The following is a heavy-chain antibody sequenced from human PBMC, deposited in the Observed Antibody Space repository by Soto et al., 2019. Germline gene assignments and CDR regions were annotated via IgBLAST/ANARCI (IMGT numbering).Heavy chain of an antibody. V-gene: IGHV3-74*01. J-gene: IGHJ4*02. D-gene: IGHD3-16*01. Sequence: GGSLRLSCAASGFTLNNYWMHWVREAPGKGLVWVSRINNDGSSTAYADPVKGRFTISRDNAKNTLYLQMNSLRAEDTAIYYCARDLGGPDYWGQGTLVTVTS. CDR3: ARDLGGPDY. CDR1: GFTLNNYW. CDR2: INNDGSST.